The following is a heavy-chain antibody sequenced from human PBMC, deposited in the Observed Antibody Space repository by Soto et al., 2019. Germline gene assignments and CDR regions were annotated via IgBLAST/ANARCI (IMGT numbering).Heavy chain of an antibody. CDR1: GGSFSGYY. Sequence: SETLSLTCAVYGGSFSGYYWSWIRQPPGKGLEWIGEINHSGSTNYNPSLKSRVTISVDTSKNQFSLKLSSVTAADTAVYYCATTDSSGWNFDYWGQGTLVTVSS. V-gene: IGHV4-34*01. CDR3: ATTDSSGWNFDY. J-gene: IGHJ4*02. D-gene: IGHD6-19*01. CDR2: INHSGST.